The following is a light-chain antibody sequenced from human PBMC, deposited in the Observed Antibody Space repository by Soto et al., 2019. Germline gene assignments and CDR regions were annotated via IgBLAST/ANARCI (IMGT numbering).Light chain of an antibody. CDR3: QQRSNWPIT. V-gene: IGKV3D-20*02. CDR2: GAS. CDR1: QSVSSSY. Sequence: EIVLTQSPGTLSLSPGEIATRSCRASQSVSSSYLAWYQQKPGQAPRLLIYGASSRATGIPDRFSGSGSGTDFTLTISRLEPEDFAVYYCQQRSNWPITFGQGTRLEI. J-gene: IGKJ5*01.